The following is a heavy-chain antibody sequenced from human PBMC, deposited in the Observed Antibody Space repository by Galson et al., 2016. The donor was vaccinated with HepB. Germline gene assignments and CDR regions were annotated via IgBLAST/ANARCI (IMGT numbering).Heavy chain of an antibody. V-gene: IGHV4-59*12. CDR3: ARDWKY. CDR2: ISHSGTT. CDR1: GGSIRPYF. Sequence: SETLSLTCVVSGGSIRPYFWSWIRQPSGKGLEWIGYISHSGTTSYNPSLKNRVTMSIDPSNNQLPLRLTSMTAADTAIYYCARDWKYWGQGIQVTVS. J-gene: IGHJ4*02. D-gene: IGHD1-1*01.